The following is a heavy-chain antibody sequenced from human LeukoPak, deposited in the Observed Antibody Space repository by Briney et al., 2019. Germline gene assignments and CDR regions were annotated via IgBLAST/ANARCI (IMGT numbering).Heavy chain of an antibody. D-gene: IGHD3-22*01. V-gene: IGHV1-46*01. CDR2: INPSGVTT. Sequence: ASVKVSCKASGYTFTSYYMHWARQAPGQGLEWMGIINPSGVTTIYAQKFQGRVTVTRDTSTSTVYMELSSLRSEDTAVYYCARDLGGRSGSLDYWGQGTLVTVSS. CDR1: GYTFTSYY. CDR3: ARDLGGRSGSLDY. J-gene: IGHJ4*02.